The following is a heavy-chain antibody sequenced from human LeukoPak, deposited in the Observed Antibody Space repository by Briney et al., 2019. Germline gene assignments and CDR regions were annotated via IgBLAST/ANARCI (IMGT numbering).Heavy chain of an antibody. V-gene: IGHV1-69*01. D-gene: IGHD1-1*01. CDR3: AREPGGNDDEDLDY. CDR2: IIPIFGTA. J-gene: IGHJ4*02. CDR1: GGTFSSYA. Sequence: SVKISCKASGGTFSSYAISWVRQAPGQGLEWMGGIIPIFGTANYAQKFQGRVTITADESTSTAYMELSSLRSEDTAVYYCAREPGGNDDEDLDYWGQGTLVTVSS.